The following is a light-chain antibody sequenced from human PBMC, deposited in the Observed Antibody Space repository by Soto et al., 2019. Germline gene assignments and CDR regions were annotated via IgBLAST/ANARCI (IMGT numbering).Light chain of an antibody. CDR1: SSDIGGYNY. Sequence: QSALTQPASVSGSPGQSITISCTGSSSDIGGYNYVSWYQQHPGKAPKLMIYEVSNRPSGVSIRFSGSRSSNTASLTIAGLQAEDEADYYCSSYTSSSTLVVFGGGTQLTVL. CDR3: SSYTSSSTLVV. CDR2: EVS. J-gene: IGLJ2*01. V-gene: IGLV2-14*01.